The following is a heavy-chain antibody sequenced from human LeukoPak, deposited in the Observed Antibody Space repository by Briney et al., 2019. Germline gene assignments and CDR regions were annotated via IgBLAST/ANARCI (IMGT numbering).Heavy chain of an antibody. CDR2: INPSSGRS. CDR1: GYNFTSKY. D-gene: IGHD3-22*01. V-gene: IGHV1-46*01. Sequence: ASVKLSCKASGYNFTSKYMHWARQAPGQGLEWMGIINPSSGRSTYAQKFQGRVTMTRDTSTSTVYMELSSLRSEDTAVYYCRVHLTIKIVDNDYWGQGTLVTVSS. J-gene: IGHJ4*02. CDR3: RVHLTIKIVDNDY.